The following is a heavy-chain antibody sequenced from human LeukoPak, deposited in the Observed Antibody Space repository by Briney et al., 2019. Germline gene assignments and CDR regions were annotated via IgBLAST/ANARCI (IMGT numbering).Heavy chain of an antibody. J-gene: IGHJ4*02. CDR1: GGSISGFY. Sequence: PSETLSLTCSVSGGSISGFYWSWIRQPPGRGLEWIAYIYYSGTTKYNPSLQSRVTISVDTSNNQFSLKLSSVTAAGTAVYYCARHGGSYFPYWGQGTLVTVSS. D-gene: IGHD1-26*01. CDR3: ARHGGSYFPY. CDR2: IYYSGTT. V-gene: IGHV4-59*08.